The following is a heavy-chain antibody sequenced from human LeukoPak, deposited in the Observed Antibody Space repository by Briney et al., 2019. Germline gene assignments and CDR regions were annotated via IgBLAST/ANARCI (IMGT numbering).Heavy chain of an antibody. CDR3: ARETYANYFDY. CDR1: GFTVSGNY. CDR2: IYYSGST. V-gene: IGHV4-59*02. J-gene: IGHJ4*02. D-gene: IGHD4-17*01. Sequence: PGGSLRLSCAASGFTVSGNYMSWVRQAPGKGLEWIGYIYYSGSTNYNPSLKSRVTISVDTSKNQFSLKLSSVTAADTAVYYCARETYANYFDYWGQGTLVTVSS.